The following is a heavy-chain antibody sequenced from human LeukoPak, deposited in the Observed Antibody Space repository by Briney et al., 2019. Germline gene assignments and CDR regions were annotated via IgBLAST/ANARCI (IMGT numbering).Heavy chain of an antibody. CDR3: ARDRKGGFDY. CDR2: ISSSSSYI. J-gene: IGHJ4*02. CDR1: GFTFSSYS. D-gene: IGHD1-14*01. Sequence: PGGSLRLSCAASGFTFSSYSMNWVRRAPGKGLEWVSSISSSSSYIYYADSVKGRFTISRDNAKNSLYLQMNSLRAEDTAVYYCARDRKGGFDYWGQGTLVTVSS. V-gene: IGHV3-21*01.